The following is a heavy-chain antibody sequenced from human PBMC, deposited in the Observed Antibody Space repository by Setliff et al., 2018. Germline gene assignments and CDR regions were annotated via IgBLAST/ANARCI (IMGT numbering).Heavy chain of an antibody. CDR3: TTLSVLVKSDF. CDR1: DFDFTSAW. V-gene: IGHV3-15*07. CDR2: IKAKADGGTI. D-gene: IGHD3-9*01. J-gene: IGHJ4*02. Sequence: GESLKISCATSDFDFTSAWMNWVRQAPGKGLEWVGRIKAKADGGTIDYATPVKGRFTISRDDSKSTLYLQMNSLRNEDTAVYYCTTLSVLVKSDFWGQGTLVTVSS.